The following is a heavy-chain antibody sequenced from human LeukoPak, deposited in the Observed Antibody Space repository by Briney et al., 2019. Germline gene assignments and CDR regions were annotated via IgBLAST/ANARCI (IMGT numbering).Heavy chain of an antibody. CDR2: IYHSGST. J-gene: IGHJ4*02. D-gene: IGHD1-26*01. V-gene: IGHV4-34*01. Sequence: PSETLSLTCAVYGGSFSGYYWSWIRQTPGKWLEWIGEIYHSGSTNYNPSLKSRVTISVDKSKNQFSLKLSSVTAADTAVYYCARVGRVGATGDIYYFDYWGQGTLVTVSS. CDR1: GGSFSGYY. CDR3: ARVGRVGATGDIYYFDY.